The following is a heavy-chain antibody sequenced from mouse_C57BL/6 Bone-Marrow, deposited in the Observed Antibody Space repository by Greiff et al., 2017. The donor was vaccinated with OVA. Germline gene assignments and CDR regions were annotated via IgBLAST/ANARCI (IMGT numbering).Heavy chain of an antibody. CDR3: TTDAQDYFDY. CDR2: IDPENGDT. CDR1: GFNIKDYY. Sequence: VQLKESGAELVKPGASVKLSCTASGFNIKDYYMHWVKQRPEQGLEWIGWIDPENGDTEYASKFQGKATITADTSSNTAYLQLSSLTSEDTAVYYCTTDAQDYFDYWGQGTTLTVSS. V-gene: IGHV14-4*01. J-gene: IGHJ2*01.